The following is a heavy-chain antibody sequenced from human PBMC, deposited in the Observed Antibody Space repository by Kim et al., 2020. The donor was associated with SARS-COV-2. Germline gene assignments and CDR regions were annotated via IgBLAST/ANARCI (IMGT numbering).Heavy chain of an antibody. V-gene: IGHV3-30*04. J-gene: IGHJ4*02. D-gene: IGHD3-22*01. CDR2: ISYDGSNK. CDR3: ASPRYLYYYDGTFDY. CDR1: GFTFSSYA. Sequence: GGSLRLSCAASGFTFSSYAMHWVRQAPGKGLEWVAVISYDGSNKYYADSVKGRFTISRDNSKNTLYLQMNSLRAEDTAVYYCASPRYLYYYDGTFDYWGQRTLVTVST.